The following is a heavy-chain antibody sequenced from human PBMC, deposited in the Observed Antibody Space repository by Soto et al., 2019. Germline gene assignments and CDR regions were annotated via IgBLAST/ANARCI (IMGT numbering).Heavy chain of an antibody. D-gene: IGHD3-10*01. CDR3: ATENPVFFGDLLWTASGMEV. CDR1: GFTFGTAW. Sequence: EVQLVESGGGLVKPGGSLRLSCAASGFTFGTAWMNWVRQAPGKGLESVGRIRSDTDGGRADYAAPVKGRFTISRDDSKNMLYLQMNSLTVEDTAVYYCATENPVFFGDLLWTASGMEVWGQGTTVTFSS. J-gene: IGHJ6*02. CDR2: IRSDTDGGRA. V-gene: IGHV3-15*07.